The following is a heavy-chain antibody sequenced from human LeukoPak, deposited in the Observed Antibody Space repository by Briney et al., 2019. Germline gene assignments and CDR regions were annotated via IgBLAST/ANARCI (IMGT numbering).Heavy chain of an antibody. D-gene: IGHD7-27*01. V-gene: IGHV4-61*05. CDR2: IYYSGST. CDR1: GGSISSSSYY. CDR3: ARVKLGIADY. J-gene: IGHJ4*02. Sequence: SETLSLTCTVSGGSISSSSYYWSWIRQPPGKGLEWIGYIYYSGSTNYNPSLKSRVTISVDTSKNQFSLKLSSVTAADTAVYYCARVKLGIADYWGQGTLVTVSS.